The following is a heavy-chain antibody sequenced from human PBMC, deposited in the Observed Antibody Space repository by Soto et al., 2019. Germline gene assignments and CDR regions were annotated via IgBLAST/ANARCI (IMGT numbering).Heavy chain of an antibody. CDR3: ARGSSSGDDAFGI. Sequence: QLQLQESGSGLVKPSQTLSLTCAVSGGSISSGGYSWSWIRQPPGKGLEWIGYIYHSGSTYYNPSLQSRVTVSVDTSKNQFSLTLCSVAAAATAVYYCARGSSSGDDAFGIWGQGTMVTVSS. CDR1: GGSISSGGYS. J-gene: IGHJ3*02. CDR2: IYHSGST. D-gene: IGHD6-6*01. V-gene: IGHV4-30-2*01.